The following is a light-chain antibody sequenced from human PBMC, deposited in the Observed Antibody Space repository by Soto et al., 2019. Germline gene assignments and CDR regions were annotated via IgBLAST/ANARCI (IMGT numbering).Light chain of an antibody. CDR1: SSDVGAYNY. CDR2: DVS. CDR3: SSHASGSTL. J-gene: IGLJ2*01. Sequence: QSALTQPASVSGSPGQSITISCTGTSSDVGAYNYVSWYQQYPGKAPKLLIYDVSNRPSGVSNRFSGSKSGNTASLTISSLQDEDEADYFCSSHASGSTLFGGGTKLTVL. V-gene: IGLV2-14*01.